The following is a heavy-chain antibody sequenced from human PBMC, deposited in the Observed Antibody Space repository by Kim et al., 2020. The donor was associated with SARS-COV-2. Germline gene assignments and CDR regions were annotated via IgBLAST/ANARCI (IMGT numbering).Heavy chain of an antibody. D-gene: IGHD3-9*01. CDR3: ARGDWLFSTPTYYYYGMDV. CDR2: ISSSSSYI. V-gene: IGHV3-21*01. CDR1: GFTFSSYS. Sequence: GGSLRLSCAASGFTFSSYSMNWVRQAPGKGQEWVSSISSSSSYIYYADSVKGRFTISRDNAKNSLYLQMNSLRAEDTAVYYCARGDWLFSTPTYYYYGMDVWGQGTTVTVSS. J-gene: IGHJ6*02.